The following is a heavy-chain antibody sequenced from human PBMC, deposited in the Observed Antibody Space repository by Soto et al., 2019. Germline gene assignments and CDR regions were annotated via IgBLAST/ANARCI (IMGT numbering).Heavy chain of an antibody. CDR2: IIPIFGTA. D-gene: IGHD2-21*02. J-gene: IGHJ6*02. CDR3: ARVPTGPFIVVVTGYYYYGMDV. CDR1: GGTFSSYA. Sequence: QVQLVQSGAEVKKPGSSVKVSCKASGGTFSSYAISWVRQAPGQGLEWMGGIIPIFGTANYAQKFQGRVTITADESTSTAYMELRSLRSEDTAVYYCARVPTGPFIVVVTGYYYYGMDVWGQGTTVTVSS. V-gene: IGHV1-69*01.